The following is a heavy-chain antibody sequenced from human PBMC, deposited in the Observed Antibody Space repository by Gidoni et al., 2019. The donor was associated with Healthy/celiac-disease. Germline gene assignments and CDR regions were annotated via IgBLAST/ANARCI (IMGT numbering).Heavy chain of an antibody. CDR3: AREAIPYGDYVYRYFDY. Sequence: QVQLQESGPGLVKPSQTLSLTRTVPGGSLSSGGYYWSWIRQHPGKGLEWIGYIYYSGSTYYNPSLKSRVTISVDTSKNQFSLKLSSVTAADTAVYYCAREAIPYGDYVYRYFDYWGQGTLVTVSS. D-gene: IGHD4-17*01. CDR2: IYYSGST. J-gene: IGHJ4*02. V-gene: IGHV4-31*03. CDR1: GGSLSSGGYY.